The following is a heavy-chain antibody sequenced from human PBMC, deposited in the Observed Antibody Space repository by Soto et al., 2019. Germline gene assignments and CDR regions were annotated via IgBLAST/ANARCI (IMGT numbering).Heavy chain of an antibody. CDR1: GGTFSSYA. D-gene: IGHD3-3*01. Sequence: SVKVSCKASGGTFSSYAISWVRQAPGQGLEWMGGVIPIFGTANYAQKFQGRVTITADESTSTAYMELSSLRSEDTAVYYCARAIFGVVMPFDYWGQGTLVTVSS. J-gene: IGHJ4*02. V-gene: IGHV1-69*13. CDR2: VIPIFGTA. CDR3: ARAIFGVVMPFDY.